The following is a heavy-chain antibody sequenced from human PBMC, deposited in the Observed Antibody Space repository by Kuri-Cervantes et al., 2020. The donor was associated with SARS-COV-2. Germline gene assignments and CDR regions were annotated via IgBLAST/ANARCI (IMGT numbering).Heavy chain of an antibody. Sequence: SQTLSLTCAVYGGSFSGYYWSWIRQPPGKRLEWIGEINHSGSTNYNPSLKSRVTISVDTSKNQFSLKLSSVTAADTAVYYCARVNGGLYSGYGDAFDIWGQGKMVTVSS. CDR3: ARVNGGLYSGYGDAFDI. V-gene: IGHV4-34*01. CDR1: GGSFSGYY. J-gene: IGHJ3*02. CDR2: INHSGST. D-gene: IGHD5-12*01.